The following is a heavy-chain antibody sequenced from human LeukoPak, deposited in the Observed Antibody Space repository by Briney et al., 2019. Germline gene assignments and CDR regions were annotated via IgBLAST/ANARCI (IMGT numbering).Heavy chain of an antibody. CDR1: GGSISSGGYS. D-gene: IGHD2-2*01. CDR3: ARGVVVPAAKAYYFDY. V-gene: IGHV4-30-2*01. Sequence: ASETLSLTCAVSGGSISSGGYSWSWIRQPPGKGLEWIGYIYHSGSTYYNPSLKSRVTISVDRSKNQFSLKLSSVTAADTVVYYCARGVVVPAAKAYYFDYWGQGTLVTVSS. CDR2: IYHSGST. J-gene: IGHJ4*02.